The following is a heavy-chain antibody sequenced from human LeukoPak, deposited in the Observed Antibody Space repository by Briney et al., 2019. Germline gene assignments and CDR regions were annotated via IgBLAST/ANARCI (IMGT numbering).Heavy chain of an antibody. V-gene: IGHV1-69*05. Sequence: SVKVSCKASGGTFNSYAISWVRQAPGQGREGMGGIIPTFGTANYAQKFQGRVTINTDESTSKAYMELSSLRSEDTAVYYCARDLGYCSGGSCRIFDYWGQGTLVTVSS. CDR2: IIPTFGTA. CDR3: ARDLGYCSGGSCRIFDY. D-gene: IGHD2-15*01. J-gene: IGHJ4*02. CDR1: GGTFNSYA.